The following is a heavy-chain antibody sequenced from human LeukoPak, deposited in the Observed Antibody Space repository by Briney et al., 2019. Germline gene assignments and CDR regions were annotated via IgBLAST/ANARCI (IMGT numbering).Heavy chain of an antibody. CDR3: AHTIIMVLTATEEYFWFDS. Sequence: SGPTLVKPTQTLTLTCTFSGFSLSSNGVGVGWIRQPPGKALEWLGLIYWDDAKRYNPSLNNRVNITKDTSKDQVVLRVTNMDPGDTATYFCAHTIIMVLTATEEYFWFDSWGQGTLVTVSS. V-gene: IGHV2-5*02. CDR1: GFSLSSNGVG. J-gene: IGHJ5*01. D-gene: IGHD2-21*02. CDR2: IYWDDAK.